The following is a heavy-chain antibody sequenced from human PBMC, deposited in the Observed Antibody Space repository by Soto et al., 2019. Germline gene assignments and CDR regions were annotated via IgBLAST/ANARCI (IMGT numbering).Heavy chain of an antibody. CDR2: ISWNSGSI. CDR3: AKGYLQLLSYYMDV. D-gene: IGHD2-2*01. V-gene: IGHV3-9*01. Sequence: EVQLVESGGGLVQPGRSLRLSCAASGFTFDDYVMHWVRQAPGKGLEWVSGISWNSGSIGYADSVKGRFTISRDNAKNSLYLQMNSLRAEDTALYYCAKGYLQLLSYYMDVWGKGTTVTVSS. CDR1: GFTFDDYV. J-gene: IGHJ6*03.